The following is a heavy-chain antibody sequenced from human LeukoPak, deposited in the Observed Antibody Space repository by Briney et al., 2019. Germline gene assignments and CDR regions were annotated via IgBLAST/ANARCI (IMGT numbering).Heavy chain of an antibody. J-gene: IGHJ4*02. Sequence: PSETLSLTCTVSGDSIGSYYWNWVRQPPGKGLEWIGYVYYSGSTNYNPSLKSRVTISVDTSKNQFSLNLTSVTAAETAVYYCARSVYYYDNFDYWGQGTLVTVSS. V-gene: IGHV4-59*08. CDR3: ARSVYYYDNFDY. D-gene: IGHD3-22*01. CDR2: VYYSGST. CDR1: GDSIGSYY.